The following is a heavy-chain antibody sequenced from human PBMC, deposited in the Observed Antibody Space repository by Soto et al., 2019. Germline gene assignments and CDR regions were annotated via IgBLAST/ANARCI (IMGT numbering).Heavy chain of an antibody. V-gene: IGHV5-51*01. CDR1: GYRFTNYW. CDR2: IYPGDSDT. J-gene: IGHJ6*02. D-gene: IGHD6-13*01. CDR3: ARTSAAGKYYYGMDV. Sequence: PGESLKISCKGSGYRFTNYWIGWVRQMPGKGLEWMGIIYPGDSDTRYSPSFQGQVTISADKSINTAYLQWSSLKASDTAMYYCARTSAAGKYYYGMDVWGQGTTGTVSS.